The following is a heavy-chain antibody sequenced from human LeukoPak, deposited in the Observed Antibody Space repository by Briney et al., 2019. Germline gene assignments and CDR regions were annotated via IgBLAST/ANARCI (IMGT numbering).Heavy chain of an antibody. D-gene: IGHD2-2*01. CDR3: ARDTERYCSSTSCLRWGNYYYGMDV. J-gene: IGHJ6*02. Sequence: SETLSLTCTVSGYSISSGYYWGWIRQPPGKGLEWIGSIYHSGSIYYNPSLKSRVTISVDTSKNQFSLKLSSVTAADTAVYYCARDTERYCSSTSCLRWGNYYYGMDVWGQGTTVTVSS. CDR1: GYSISSGYY. CDR2: IYHSGSI. V-gene: IGHV4-38-2*02.